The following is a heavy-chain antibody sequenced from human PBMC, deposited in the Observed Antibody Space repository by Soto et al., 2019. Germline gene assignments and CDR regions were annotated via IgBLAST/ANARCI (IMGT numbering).Heavy chain of an antibody. V-gene: IGHV4-34*01. CDR2: ISRRGSV. D-gene: IGHD3-10*01. J-gene: IGHJ4*02. CDR1: GEAFSGYR. Sequence: SETLSLTCAVSGEAFSGYRWNWIRQPPGKGLEWLGEISRRGSVTYNPSLKGRGTMSVDTAKNQNSLVVTSVTAADTAAYYCGSGPLMPYYYTWGSRARGYFDFWGQGALVTVSS. CDR3: GSGPLMPYYYTWGSRARGYFDF.